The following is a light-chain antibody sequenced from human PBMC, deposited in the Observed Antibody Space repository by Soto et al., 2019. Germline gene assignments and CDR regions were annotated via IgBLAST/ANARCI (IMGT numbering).Light chain of an antibody. J-gene: IGKJ1*01. Sequence: EIVLTQSPGSLSLFPGQRATLSCRASQSVDPTFFAWYQKKPGQAPRLLIYGASKRVTGIPDRFSGSGSGTDFTLIISRLEPEDFAVYYCQQYMSSVTFGQGTKVEIK. CDR3: QQYMSSVT. CDR1: QSVDPTF. V-gene: IGKV3-20*01. CDR2: GAS.